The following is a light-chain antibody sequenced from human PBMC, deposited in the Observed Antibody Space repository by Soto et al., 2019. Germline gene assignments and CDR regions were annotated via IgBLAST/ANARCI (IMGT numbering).Light chain of an antibody. CDR3: SSDTSSSTLV. CDR1: SSDVGGYNY. V-gene: IGLV2-14*01. J-gene: IGLJ2*01. Sequence: QSALTQPASVSGSPGQWITISCTGTSSDVGGYNYVSWYQQHPGTAPKLMIYDVSNRPSGVSNRFSASKSGNTASPTISGLQAEDEADYYCSSDTSSSTLVFGGGTKLTVL. CDR2: DVS.